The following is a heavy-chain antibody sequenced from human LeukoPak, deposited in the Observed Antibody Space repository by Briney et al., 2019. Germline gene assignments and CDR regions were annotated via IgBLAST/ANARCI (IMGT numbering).Heavy chain of an antibody. D-gene: IGHD2-2*01. J-gene: IGHJ5*02. CDR3: AGGGGGTSLSNWFDP. CDR1: GGSISSYY. V-gene: IGHV4-59*01. Sequence: SETLSLTCTVSGGSISSYYWSWIRQPPGKGLEWIGYIYYSGSTNYNPSLKSRVTISVDTSKNQFSLKLSSVTAADTAVYYCAGGGGGTSLSNWFDPWGQGTLVTVSS. CDR2: IYYSGST.